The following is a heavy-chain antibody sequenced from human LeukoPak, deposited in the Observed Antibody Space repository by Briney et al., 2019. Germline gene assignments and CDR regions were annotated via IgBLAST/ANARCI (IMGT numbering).Heavy chain of an antibody. J-gene: IGHJ4*02. CDR3: ARESTGYSSGWLH. Sequence: ASVKVSCKASGGTFSSYAISWVRQAPGQGLEWMGRIIPIFGTANYAQKFQGRVTITTDESTSTAYMELSSLRSEDTAVYYCARESTGYSSGWLHWGQGTLVTVSS. CDR1: GGTFSSYA. D-gene: IGHD6-19*01. CDR2: IIPIFGTA. V-gene: IGHV1-69*05.